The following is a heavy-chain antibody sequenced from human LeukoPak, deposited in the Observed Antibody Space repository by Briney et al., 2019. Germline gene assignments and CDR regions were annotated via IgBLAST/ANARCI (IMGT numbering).Heavy chain of an antibody. J-gene: IGHJ4*02. V-gene: IGHV3-11*05. D-gene: IGHD6-19*01. CDR2: ISSSSSYT. Sequence: GGSLRLSCAASGFTFSDYYMSWIRQAPGKGLEWVSYISSSSSYTNYADSVKGRFTISRDNSKNTVYLHMNSLRTEDTAVYYCAKDGIAVAGISAWFWGQGTQVTVSS. CDR3: AKDGIAVAGISAWF. CDR1: GFTFSDYY.